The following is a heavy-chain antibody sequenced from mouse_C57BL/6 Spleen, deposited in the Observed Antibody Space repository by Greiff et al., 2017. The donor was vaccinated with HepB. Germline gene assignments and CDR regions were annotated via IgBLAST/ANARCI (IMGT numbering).Heavy chain of an antibody. V-gene: IGHV1-18*01. CDR1: GYTFTDYN. J-gene: IGHJ4*01. CDR2: INPNNGGT. D-gene: IGHD3-1*01. Sequence: EVKLVESGPELVKPGASVKIPCKASGYTFTDYNMDWVKQSHGKSLEWIGDINPNNGGTIYNQKFKGKATLTVDKSSSTAYMELRSLTSEDTAVYYCARRGRGLGDYYAMDYWGQGTSVTVSS. CDR3: ARRGRGLGDYYAMDY.